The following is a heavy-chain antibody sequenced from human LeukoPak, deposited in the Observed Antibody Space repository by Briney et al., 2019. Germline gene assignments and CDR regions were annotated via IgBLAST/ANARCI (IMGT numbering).Heavy chain of an antibody. CDR3: AKDLGSFYGELSPFDY. Sequence: PGGSLRLSCAASGFTFSSYGMHWVRQAPGKGLEWVAFIRYDGSNKYYADSVKGRFTISRDNSKNTLYLQMNSLRAEDTAVYYCAKDLGSFYGELSPFDYWGQGTLVTVSS. J-gene: IGHJ4*02. D-gene: IGHD3-10*01. CDR1: GFTFSSYG. V-gene: IGHV3-30*02. CDR2: IRYDGSNK.